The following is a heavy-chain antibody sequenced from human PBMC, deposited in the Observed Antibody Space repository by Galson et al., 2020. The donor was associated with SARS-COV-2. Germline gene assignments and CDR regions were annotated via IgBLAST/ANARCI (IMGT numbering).Heavy chain of an antibody. CDR3: ARDVTEYYDDVWGSYRLEKDGFGYDMDF. D-gene: IGHD3-16*02. J-gene: IGHJ6*03. Sequence: GESLKISCAASGFTFSTYAMHWVRQAPGKGLEWVALISSDGHSKFYADSVKRRFTISRDNSKNTLYLQMDSLRAEDTAVNYCARDVTEYYDDVWGSYRLEKDGFGYDMDFWGKGTTVAVAS. CDR2: ISSDGHSK. V-gene: IGHV3-30*01. CDR1: GFTFSTYA.